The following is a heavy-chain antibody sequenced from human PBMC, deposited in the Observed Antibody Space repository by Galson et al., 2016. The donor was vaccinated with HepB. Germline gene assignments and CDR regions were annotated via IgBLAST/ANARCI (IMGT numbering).Heavy chain of an antibody. V-gene: IGHV1-46*01. CDR2: VYASGAGT. D-gene: IGHD5-24*01. Sequence: SVKVSCKASGYTFTNYNIHWVRQAPGQGLEWMGLVYASGAGTDYAQKFRGRVTMTRDTSTSTAYMELGSLTSDDTVDYYCARGGYNTYNYNDWGQGTLVTVAS. J-gene: IGHJ4*02. CDR3: ARGGYNTYNYND. CDR1: GYTFTNYN.